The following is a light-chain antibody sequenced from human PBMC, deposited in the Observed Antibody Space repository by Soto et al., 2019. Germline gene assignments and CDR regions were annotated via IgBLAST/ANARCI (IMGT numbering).Light chain of an antibody. CDR3: QRYNHWPPLT. Sequence: EIVMTQSPATLSVSPGERATLSCRASQSVGRNLAWYQQKPGQAPRLLIYGASPRATGIPARFSGSGSGTEFTLTIRSLQSEDFAIYSCQRYNHWPPLTFGGGTKVQIK. J-gene: IGKJ4*01. V-gene: IGKV3-15*01. CDR2: GAS. CDR1: QSVGRN.